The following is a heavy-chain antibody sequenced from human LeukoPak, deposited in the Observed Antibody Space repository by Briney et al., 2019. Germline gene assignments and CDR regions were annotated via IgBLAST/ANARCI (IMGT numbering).Heavy chain of an antibody. CDR2: IIPILGIA. CDR3: ARGDQMATELCYY. Sequence: ASVKVSCKASGGTFSSYTISWVRQAPGKGLEWMGRIIPILGIANYAQKFQGRVTITADESTSTAYMELSSLRSEDTAVYYCARGDQMATELCYYWGQGTLVTVSS. J-gene: IGHJ4*02. V-gene: IGHV1-69*02. CDR1: GGTFSSYT. D-gene: IGHD5-24*01.